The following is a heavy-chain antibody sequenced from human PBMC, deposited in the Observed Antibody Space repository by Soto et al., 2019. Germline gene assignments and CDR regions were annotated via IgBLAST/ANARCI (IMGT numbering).Heavy chain of an antibody. Sequence: EVRLAESGGGLVQPGGSLRPSCAASGFTFDSYWMYWVRQAPGKGLVWVSRVNSDGSITTYADSVKGRFTISRDNAKNTLSLQMNSLRVEDTAVYYCATSKGAVVISPYFFDYWGQGALVTVSS. CDR3: ATSKGAVVISPYFFDY. J-gene: IGHJ4*02. V-gene: IGHV3-74*01. D-gene: IGHD2-21*01. CDR2: VNSDGSIT. CDR1: GFTFDSYW.